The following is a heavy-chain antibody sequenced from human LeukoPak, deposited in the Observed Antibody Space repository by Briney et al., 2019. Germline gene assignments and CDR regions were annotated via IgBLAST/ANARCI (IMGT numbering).Heavy chain of an antibody. D-gene: IGHD2-8*01. CDR3: ETSYDSVYAY. J-gene: IGHJ4*02. CDR1: GGSVSRHGLT. CDR2: TFYRSKWYY. Sequence: SQTLSLTCAISGGSVSRHGLTWDWVRQSPSRGLEWLGRTFYRSKWYYDYAVYVQSPITVNTYTYQYLFSLHLHSVSPGDGCVYHCETSYDSVYAYWGQAARVTVSS. V-gene: IGHV6-1*01.